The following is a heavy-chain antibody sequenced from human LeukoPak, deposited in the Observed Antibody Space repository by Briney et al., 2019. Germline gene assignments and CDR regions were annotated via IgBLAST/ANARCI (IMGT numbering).Heavy chain of an antibody. CDR1: GFTVSSNY. V-gene: IGHV3-53*01. D-gene: IGHD2-21*02. CDR3: ARVSRCGGDCYTYFDY. Sequence: GGSLRLSCAASGFTVSSNYMTWVRQAPGKGLEWVPVIYSGGSTYYADSVKGRFTISRDNSKNTLYLQMNSLRAEDTAVYYCARVSRCGGDCYTYFDYWGQGTLVTVSS. CDR2: IYSGGST. J-gene: IGHJ4*02.